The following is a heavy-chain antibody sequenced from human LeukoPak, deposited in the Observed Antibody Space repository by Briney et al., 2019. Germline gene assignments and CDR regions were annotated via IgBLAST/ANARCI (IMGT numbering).Heavy chain of an antibody. J-gene: IGHJ4*02. D-gene: IGHD4-17*01. Sequence: PGGSLRLSCAASGFTFSSYWMSWVRQAPGKGLEWVANIKQDGSEKYYVDSVKGRFTISRDNAKNSLYLQMNSLRAEDTAVYYCARDGDYGDYPYLIYYFDYWGQGTLVTVSS. CDR1: GFTFSSYW. CDR2: IKQDGSEK. CDR3: ARDGDYGDYPYLIYYFDY. V-gene: IGHV3-7*01.